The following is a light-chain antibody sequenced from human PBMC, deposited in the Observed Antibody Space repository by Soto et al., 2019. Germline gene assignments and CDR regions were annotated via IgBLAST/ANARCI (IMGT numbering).Light chain of an antibody. CDR1: QSVSSY. J-gene: IGKJ2*01. CDR3: QQRSNWPRYT. V-gene: IGKV3-11*01. Sequence: EIVLTQSPATLSLSPGERATLSCSASQSVSSYLAWYQQKPGQAPRLLIYDASNRATGIPARFSGSGSGTDFTLTISILEPEDFAVYYCQQRSNWPRYTFGQGTKLEIK. CDR2: DAS.